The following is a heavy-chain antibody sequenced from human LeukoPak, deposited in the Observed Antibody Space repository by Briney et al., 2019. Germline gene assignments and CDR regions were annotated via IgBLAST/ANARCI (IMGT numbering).Heavy chain of an antibody. CDR3: AKGGGLKQLASSWFDP. D-gene: IGHD6-6*01. J-gene: IGHJ5*02. Sequence: GGSLRLSCAASRFTFSSYAMSWVRQAPGKGLEWVSAISGSGGSTYYADSVKGRFTISRDNSKNALCLQMNSLRAEDTAVYYCAKGGGLKQLASSWFDPWGQGTPVTVSS. CDR2: ISGSGGST. CDR1: RFTFSSYA. V-gene: IGHV3-23*01.